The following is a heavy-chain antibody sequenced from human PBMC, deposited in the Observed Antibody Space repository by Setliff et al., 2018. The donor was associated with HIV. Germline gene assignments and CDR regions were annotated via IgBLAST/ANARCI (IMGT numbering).Heavy chain of an antibody. D-gene: IGHD1-26*01. CDR1: GYTLTTYG. Sequence: ASVKVSCKASGYTLTTYGISWVRQAPGQGPEWMGWINTETGNPMYAQGFTGRFVFSLDTSVSTAFLQINSLKAEDTAMYYCARVGSYWSTFDYWGQGALVTVSS. J-gene: IGHJ4*02. V-gene: IGHV7-4-1*02. CDR3: ARVGSYWSTFDY. CDR2: INTETGNP.